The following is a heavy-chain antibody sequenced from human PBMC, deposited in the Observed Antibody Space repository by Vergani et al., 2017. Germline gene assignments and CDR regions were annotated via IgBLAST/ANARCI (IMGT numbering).Heavy chain of an antibody. J-gene: IGHJ6*02. Sequence: EVQLVQSGAEVKKPGESLKISCKGSGYSFTSYWIGWVRQMPGKGLEWMGIIYPGDSDTRYSPSFQGQVTISADKSISTAYLQWSSLKASDTAMYYCARQVAGYGDYLNYYYYYGMDVWGQGTTVTVSS. CDR1: GYSFTSYW. CDR2: IYPGDSDT. D-gene: IGHD4-17*01. CDR3: ARQVAGYGDYLNYYYYYGMDV. V-gene: IGHV5-51*01.